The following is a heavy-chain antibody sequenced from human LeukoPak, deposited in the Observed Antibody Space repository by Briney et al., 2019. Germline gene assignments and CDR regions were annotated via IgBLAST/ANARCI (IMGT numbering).Heavy chain of an antibody. Sequence: SVKVSCKASGGTFSSYTISWVRQAPGQGLEWMGRIIPILGIANYAQKFQGRVTITSDKSTSTAYMELSSLRSEDTAVYYCARDAALTVTMAYYWGQGTLVTVSS. V-gene: IGHV1-69*04. CDR3: ARDAALTVTMAYY. CDR1: GGTFSSYT. D-gene: IGHD4-11*01. J-gene: IGHJ4*02. CDR2: IIPILGIA.